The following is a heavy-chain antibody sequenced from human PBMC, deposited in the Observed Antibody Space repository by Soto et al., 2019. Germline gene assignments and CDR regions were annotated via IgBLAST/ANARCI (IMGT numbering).Heavy chain of an antibody. V-gene: IGHV3-23*01. J-gene: IGHJ4*02. Sequence: GGSLRLSCAASGFIFSNYAMCWVRQAPGKGLEWASAIGGNGADTYYADSVKGRFTISRDNSKNTLYLQMNSLRAEDTAVYFCAIPSGLTVTGPDYWGQGTLVTVSS. CDR1: GFIFSNYA. D-gene: IGHD6-19*01. CDR3: AIPSGLTVTGPDY. CDR2: IGGNGADT.